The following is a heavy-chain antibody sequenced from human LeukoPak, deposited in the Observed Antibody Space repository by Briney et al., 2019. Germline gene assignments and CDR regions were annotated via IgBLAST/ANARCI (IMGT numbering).Heavy chain of an antibody. V-gene: IGHV3-9*01. J-gene: IGHJ4*02. Sequence: GRSLRLSCAASGFTFDDYAMHWVRQAPGKGLEWVSGISWNSGSIGYADSVKGRFTISRDNAKNSLYLQMNSLRAEDTALYYCAKEGRPAAPFFDYWGRGTLVTVSS. D-gene: IGHD2-2*01. CDR1: GFTFDDYA. CDR3: AKEGRPAAPFFDY. CDR2: ISWNSGSI.